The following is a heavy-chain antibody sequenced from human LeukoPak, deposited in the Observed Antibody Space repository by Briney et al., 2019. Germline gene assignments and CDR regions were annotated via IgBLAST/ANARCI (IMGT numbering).Heavy chain of an antibody. V-gene: IGHV4-31*03. D-gene: IGHD6-25*01. J-gene: IGHJ2*01. CDR1: GGSITSGGYY. CDR2: IYYSGGT. CDR3: ARVRGIAAAYWYFDL. Sequence: SETLSLTCTVSGGSITSGGYYWSWIRQHPGKGLEWIGYIYYSGGTYYNPSLQSRITISVDTSENQFSLKLSSVTAADTAVYYCARVRGIAAAYWYFDLWGRGTLVTVSS.